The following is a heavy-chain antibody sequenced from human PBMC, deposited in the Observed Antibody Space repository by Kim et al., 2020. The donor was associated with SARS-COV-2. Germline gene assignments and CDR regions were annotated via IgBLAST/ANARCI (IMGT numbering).Heavy chain of an antibody. V-gene: IGHV3-30*01. CDR3: ARSNSGSYFSYFDY. D-gene: IGHD1-26*01. J-gene: IGHJ4*02. Sequence: ADSVKGRFTISRDNSKNTLYLQMNSLRAEDTAVYYCARSNSGSYFSYFDYWGQGTLVTVSS.